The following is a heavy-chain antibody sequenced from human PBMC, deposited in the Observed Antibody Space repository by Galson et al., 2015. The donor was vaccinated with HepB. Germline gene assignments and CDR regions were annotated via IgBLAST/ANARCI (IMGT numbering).Heavy chain of an antibody. CDR2: ISAYNGNT. D-gene: IGHD1-26*01. V-gene: IGHV1-18*04. CDR1: GYTFTSYG. J-gene: IGHJ4*02. CDR3: ARDRKIVGATVKLGY. Sequence: SAKVSCKASGYTFTSYGISWVRQAPGQGLEWMGWISAYNGNTNYAQKLQGRVTMTTDTSTNTAYMDLRSLRTDDKAVYYCARDRKIVGATVKLGYWGQGTLVTVSS.